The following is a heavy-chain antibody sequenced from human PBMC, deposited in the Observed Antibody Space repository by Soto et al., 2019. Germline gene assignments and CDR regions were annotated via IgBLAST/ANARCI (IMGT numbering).Heavy chain of an antibody. CDR2: ITSSSSYI. Sequence: ESGGGLVKPGGSLRLSCAGSGFIFSNSNLNWVRQAPGKGLEWVSSITSSSSYIHYADSVKGRFTISRDNARNSLSLQMNTLRAEDTAVYYCARESGSFFDWGQGTLVTVSS. J-gene: IGHJ4*02. CDR1: GFIFSNSN. D-gene: IGHD1-26*01. CDR3: ARESGSFFD. V-gene: IGHV3-21*01.